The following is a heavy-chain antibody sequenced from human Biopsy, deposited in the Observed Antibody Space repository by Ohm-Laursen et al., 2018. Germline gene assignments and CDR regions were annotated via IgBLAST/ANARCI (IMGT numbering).Heavy chain of an antibody. D-gene: IGHD3-22*01. J-gene: IGHJ3*02. V-gene: IGHV4-4*07. CDR1: GGSLSSYY. Sequence: TLSLTCIVSGGSLSSYYWSWIRQPAGEGLEWIGRIYSSGSTNYNPSLKSRVTLSMDTSKRQFSLKLSFVTAADTAVYYCARWTPEYDSSRYYLDAFDIWGQGTKVTVSS. CDR2: IYSSGST. CDR3: ARWTPEYDSSRYYLDAFDI.